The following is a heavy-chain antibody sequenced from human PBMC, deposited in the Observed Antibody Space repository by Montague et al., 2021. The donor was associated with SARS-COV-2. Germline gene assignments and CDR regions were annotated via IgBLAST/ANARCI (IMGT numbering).Heavy chain of an antibody. J-gene: IGHJ6*02. V-gene: IGHV4-34*01. CDR2: INHSGSA. CDR1: GGSLSGYY. CDR3: ARGRRRYNWRDETSYYYGMDV. D-gene: IGHD1-20*01. Sequence: SETLPLTCAVYGGSLSGYYWSWICQPPGKGLELIGEINHSGSANYNSPLKSRVTISLDTSKNQFSLTLSPVTAAAAAVCYCARGRRRYNWRDETSYYYGMDVWGQGTTVTVSS.